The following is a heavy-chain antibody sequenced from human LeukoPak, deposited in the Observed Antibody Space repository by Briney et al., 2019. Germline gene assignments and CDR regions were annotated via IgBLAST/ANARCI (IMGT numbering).Heavy chain of an antibody. CDR3: TKGTTVTQDPDY. D-gene: IGHD4-17*01. J-gene: IGHJ4*02. CDR2: ISGSGRNT. V-gene: IGHV3-23*01. Sequence: GGSLSLPCAASGFTFSSQAMSWVRQAPGKGLEWVSAISGSGRNTYYGDSVKGRFTISRDNSKNSVYLQMNSLRADDTAVYYCTKGTTVTQDPDYWGQGTLVTVSS. CDR1: GFTFSSQA.